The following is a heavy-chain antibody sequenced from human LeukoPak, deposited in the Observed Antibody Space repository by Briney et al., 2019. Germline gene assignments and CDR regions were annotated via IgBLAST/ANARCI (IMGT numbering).Heavy chain of an antibody. CDR2: ISAYNGNT. J-gene: IGHJ4*02. V-gene: IGHV1-18*01. CDR3: ARDTYEHPYFDY. CDR1: GYTFTSYG. Sequence: ASVKVSCKASGYTFTSYGISWVRQAPGQGLEWMGWISAYNGNTNYVQKLQGRVTMTTDTSTSTAYMELRSLRSDDTAVYYCARDTYEHPYFDYWGQGTLVTVSS. D-gene: IGHD3-3*01.